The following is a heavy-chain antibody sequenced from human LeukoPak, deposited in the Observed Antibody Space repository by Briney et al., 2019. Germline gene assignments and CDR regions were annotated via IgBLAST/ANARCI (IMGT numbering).Heavy chain of an antibody. CDR2: ISYDGSNK. CDR1: GFTFSSYA. D-gene: IGHD4-17*01. Sequence: GRSLRLSCAASGFTFSSYAMHWVRQAPGKGLEWVAVISYDGSNKYYADSVKGRFTISRDNSKNTLYLQMNSLRAEDTAVYYCAKDGAVYGDYVMFSCMDVWGKGTTVTISS. V-gene: IGHV3-30*04. CDR3: AKDGAVYGDYVMFSCMDV. J-gene: IGHJ6*03.